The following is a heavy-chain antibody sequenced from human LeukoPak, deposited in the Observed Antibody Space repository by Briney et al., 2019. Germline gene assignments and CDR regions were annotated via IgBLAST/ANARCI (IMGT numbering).Heavy chain of an antibody. Sequence: GGSLRLSCEASGFIFGAYAMNWVRQAPGKGLQWVSVISDSGGSTYYADSVKGRFTISRDNSKNTLYLQMNSLRAEDTAVYYCARAPGYSSSSAFDYWGQGTLVTVSS. CDR1: GFIFGAYA. CDR2: ISDSGGST. D-gene: IGHD6-6*01. V-gene: IGHV3-23*01. J-gene: IGHJ4*02. CDR3: ARAPGYSSSSAFDY.